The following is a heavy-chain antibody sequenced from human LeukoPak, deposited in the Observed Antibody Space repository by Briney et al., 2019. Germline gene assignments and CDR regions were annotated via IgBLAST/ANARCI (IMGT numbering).Heavy chain of an antibody. CDR2: IFYDGSNK. J-gene: IGHJ5*02. D-gene: IGHD1-1*01. Sequence: GGSLRLSCVASGFNFGSYGMHWVRQAPDKGLEWVAFIFYDGSNKFYNASVKGRFTIYRDNPKNTVYLEMNSLRAEDTAVYYCARGSNDHAAALDPWGQGTLVIVSS. CDR1: GFNFGSYG. V-gene: IGHV3-33*01. CDR3: ARGSNDHAAALDP.